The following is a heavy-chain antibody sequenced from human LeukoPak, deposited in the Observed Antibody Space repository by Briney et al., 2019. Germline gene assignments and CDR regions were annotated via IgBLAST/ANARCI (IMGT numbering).Heavy chain of an antibody. CDR3: ARVGDSWELLL. Sequence: PGGSLRLSRAASGFTFANYWMSWVRQAPGKGLEWVANIRQDGSEKFYVDSVKGRFTISRDNDKSSLYLQMNSLRGEDTAVYFCARVGDSWELLLWGQGTLVTVS. CDR1: GFTFANYW. J-gene: IGHJ4*02. CDR2: IRQDGSEK. V-gene: IGHV3-7*01. D-gene: IGHD2-15*01.